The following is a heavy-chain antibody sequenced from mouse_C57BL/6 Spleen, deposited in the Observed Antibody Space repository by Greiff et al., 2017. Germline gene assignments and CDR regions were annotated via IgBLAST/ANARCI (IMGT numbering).Heavy chain of an antibody. D-gene: IGHD2-5*01. J-gene: IGHJ4*01. CDR2: IWSGGST. CDR1: GFSLTSYG. Sequence: VKVEESGPGLVQPSQSLSITCTVSGFSLTSYGVHWVRQSPGKGLEWLGVIWSGGSTDYNAAFISRLSISKDNSKSQVFFKMNSLQADDTAIYYCARIGYSSYYYAMDYWGQGTSVTVSS. V-gene: IGHV2-2*01. CDR3: ARIGYSSYYYAMDY.